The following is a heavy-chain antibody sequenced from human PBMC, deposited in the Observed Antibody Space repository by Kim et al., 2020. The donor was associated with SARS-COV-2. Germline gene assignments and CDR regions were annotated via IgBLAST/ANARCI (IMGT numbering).Heavy chain of an antibody. Sequence: ASVKVSCKASGYTFSRYAISWVRQAPGQGLEWMGWITTYTGHTNYAQSLQGRVDMTADISTNTAYMELTNLTYGDTAVYFCARVEGLRFLEWTENFWGQGTLITVPS. CDR1: GYTFSRYA. D-gene: IGHD3-3*01. CDR3: ARVEGLRFLEWTENF. V-gene: IGHV1-18*01. J-gene: IGHJ4*02. CDR2: ITTYTGHT.